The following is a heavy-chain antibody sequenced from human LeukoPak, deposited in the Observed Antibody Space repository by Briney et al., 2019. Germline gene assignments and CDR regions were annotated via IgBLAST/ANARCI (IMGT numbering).Heavy chain of an antibody. J-gene: IGHJ3*02. CDR2: VYYTGST. D-gene: IGHD2-2*01. CDR3: ARGRNIVVVPAALADAFDI. CDR1: GASIYTSSSY. Sequence: SETLSLTCTVSGASIYTSSSYWGWIRQPPGKGLEWIASVYYTGSTYYSPSLKSRATISVDTSKNQFSLKLSSVTAADTAVYYCARGRNIVVVPAALADAFDIWGQGTMVTVSS. V-gene: IGHV4-39*01.